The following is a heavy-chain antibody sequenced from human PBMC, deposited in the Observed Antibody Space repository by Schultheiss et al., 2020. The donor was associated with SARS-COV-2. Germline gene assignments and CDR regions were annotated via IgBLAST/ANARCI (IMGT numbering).Heavy chain of an antibody. CDR1: GGSVSSGSYY. V-gene: IGHV4-61*01. D-gene: IGHD2-2*02. CDR2: IYYSGST. Sequence: SETLSLTCTVSGGSVSSGSYYWSWIRQPPGKGLEWIGYIYYSGSTYYNPSLKSRVTISVDTSKNQFSLKLSSVTAADTAVYYCARDHFCSSTSCYRNRFDPWGQGTLVTVSS. CDR3: ARDHFCSSTSCYRNRFDP. J-gene: IGHJ5*02.